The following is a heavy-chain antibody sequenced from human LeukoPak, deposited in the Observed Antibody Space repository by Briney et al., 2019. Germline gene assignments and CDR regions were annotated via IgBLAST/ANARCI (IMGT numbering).Heavy chain of an antibody. D-gene: IGHD6-13*01. J-gene: IGHJ6*02. CDR2: INPNSGGT. V-gene: IGHV1-2*02. CDR3: ARDLSSSSWYYPSYYYGMDV. CDR1: GYMFTGHY. Sequence: ASVKVSCKASGYMFTGHYMHWVRQAPGQGLEWMGWINPNSGGTNYAQKFQGRVTMTRDTSISTAYMELRSLRSDDTAVYYCARDLSSSSWYYPSYYYGMDVWGQGTTVTVSS.